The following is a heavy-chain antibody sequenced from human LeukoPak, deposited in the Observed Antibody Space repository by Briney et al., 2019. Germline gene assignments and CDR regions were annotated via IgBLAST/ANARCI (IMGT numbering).Heavy chain of an antibody. CDR1: GDSITRGYY. J-gene: IGHJ6*02. CDR3: ARDGSIRGYYYGMDV. CDR2: IYHSGNT. D-gene: IGHD1-26*01. V-gene: IGHV4-38-2*02. Sequence: SETLSLTCTVSGDSITRGYYWGWIRQSPGKGLEWIGSIYHSGNTYYNPSLKSRVTISVDRSKNQFSLKLSSVTAADTAVYYCARDGSIRGYYYGMDVWGQGTTVTVSS.